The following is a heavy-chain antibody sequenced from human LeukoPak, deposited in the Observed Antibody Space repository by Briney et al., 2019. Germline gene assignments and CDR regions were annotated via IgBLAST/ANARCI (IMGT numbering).Heavy chain of an antibody. V-gene: IGHV5-51*01. J-gene: IGHJ5*02. CDR1: GYSFTNYW. CDR3: ARHLRLWQNWFDP. CDR2: IYPGDSDT. D-gene: IGHD5-18*01. Sequence: GESLKTSCKGSGYSFTNYWIGWVRQMPGKGPEWMGIIYPGDSDTRYSPSFQGQVTISADKSISTAYLQWSSLKASDTAMYYCARHLRLWQNWFDPWGQGTLVTVSS.